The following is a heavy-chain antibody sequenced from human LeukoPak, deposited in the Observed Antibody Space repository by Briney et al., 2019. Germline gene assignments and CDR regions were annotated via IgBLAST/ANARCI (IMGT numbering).Heavy chain of an antibody. CDR3: ARHSLPAAGTDLDY. J-gene: IGHJ4*02. D-gene: IGHD6-13*01. Sequence: PSETLSLTCTVSGGSISSYYWGWIRQPPGKGLEWIGSIYYSGSTYYNPSLKSRVTISVDTSKNQFSLKLSSVTAADTAVYYCARHSLPAAGTDLDYWGQGTLVTVSS. CDR1: GGSISSYY. CDR2: IYYSGST. V-gene: IGHV4-39*01.